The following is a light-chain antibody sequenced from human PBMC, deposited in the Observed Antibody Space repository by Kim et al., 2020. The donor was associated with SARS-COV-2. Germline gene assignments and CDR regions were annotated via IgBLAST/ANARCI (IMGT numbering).Light chain of an antibody. CDR3: QKYNGAPRT. Sequence: ASVGDRVTIACRASQGISDYLAWYQQKPGKVPKLLIYAASTLQSGVPSRFSGSGSGTDFTLTISSLQPEDVATYYCQKYNGAPRTFGQGTKVDIK. V-gene: IGKV1-27*01. J-gene: IGKJ1*01. CDR1: QGISDY. CDR2: AAS.